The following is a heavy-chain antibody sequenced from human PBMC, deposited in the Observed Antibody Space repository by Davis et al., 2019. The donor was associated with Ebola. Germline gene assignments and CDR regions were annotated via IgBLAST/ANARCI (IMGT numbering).Heavy chain of an antibody. CDR1: GGSVRSSSHY. V-gene: IGHV4-61*01. J-gene: IGHJ4*02. D-gene: IGHD2-21*02. Sequence: PSETLSLTCTVSGGSVRSSSHYWSRIRQPPGKRLEWIGYIFYSGSTKYNPSLKGRVTILVDTSKNQFSLKLSSVTDADTAVYYCVTVVTADYWGQGTLVTVAS. CDR3: VTVVTADY. CDR2: IFYSGST.